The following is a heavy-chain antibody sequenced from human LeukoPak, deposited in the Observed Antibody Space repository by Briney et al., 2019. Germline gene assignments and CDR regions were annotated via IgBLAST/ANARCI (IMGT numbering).Heavy chain of an antibody. J-gene: IGHJ4*02. CDR3: AKVSGATGYNWNDESEFDY. V-gene: IGHV3-23*01. D-gene: IGHD1-1*01. Sequence: GGSLRLSCAASGFTFSSYGMSWVRQAPGKGLEWVSAISGSGGSTYYADSVKGRFTISRDNSKNTLYLQMNSLRAEDTAVYYCAKVSGATGYNWNDESEFDYWGQGTLVTVSS. CDR1: GFTFSSYG. CDR2: ISGSGGST.